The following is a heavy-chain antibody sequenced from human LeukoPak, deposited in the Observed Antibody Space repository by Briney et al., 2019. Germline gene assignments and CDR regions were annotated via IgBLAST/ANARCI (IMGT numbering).Heavy chain of an antibody. V-gene: IGHV3-23*01. J-gene: IGHJ3*02. CDR1: GFTFSAYG. D-gene: IGHD4-17*01. CDR3: ARDPNGDYIGAFDM. CDR2: IRGGGGSA. Sequence: GGSLRLSCTASGFTFSAYGMMWVSQAGGKGPEWVSSIRGGGGSAFYADSVQGPFTISRDNSKYTLFLQMNSLRAEDTAVYYCARDPNGDYIGAFDMWGPGTMVTVSS.